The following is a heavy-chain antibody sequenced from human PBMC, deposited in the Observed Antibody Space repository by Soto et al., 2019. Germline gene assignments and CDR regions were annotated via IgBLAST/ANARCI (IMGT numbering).Heavy chain of an antibody. V-gene: IGHV4-59*01. J-gene: IGHJ4*02. CDR2: IYCSGST. CDR3: ARSTSWYSSSWAYYFDV. CDR1: GCSIISYY. Sequence: AETLSLTCTVSGCSIISYYWSWIRQPPGKGLEWIGYIYCSGSTNYNPSLKSRVTITVDTSKNQFSLKLSSVTAAGTAVYYCARSTSWYSSSWAYYFDVWGQGTLVTVSS. D-gene: IGHD6-13*01.